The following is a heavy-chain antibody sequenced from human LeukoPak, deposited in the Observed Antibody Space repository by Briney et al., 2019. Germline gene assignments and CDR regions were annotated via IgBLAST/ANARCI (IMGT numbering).Heavy chain of an antibody. CDR3: AKVAGEWELLEHDWFDP. D-gene: IGHD1-26*01. CDR2: IRYDGSNK. V-gene: IGHV3-30*02. Sequence: PGGSLRLSCAASGFTFSSYGMHWVRQAPGKGLEWVAFIRYDGSNKYYADSVKGRFTISRDNSKNTLYLQMNSLRAEDTAVYYCAKVAGEWELLEHDWFDPWGQGTLVTVSS. J-gene: IGHJ5*02. CDR1: GFTFSSYG.